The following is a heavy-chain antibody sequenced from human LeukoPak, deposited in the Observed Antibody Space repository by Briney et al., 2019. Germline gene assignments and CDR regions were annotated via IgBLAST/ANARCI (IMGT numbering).Heavy chain of an antibody. D-gene: IGHD6-6*01. Sequence: GGSLRLSCAASGFTFNTYWMSWVRQAPGKGLEWVANINQDGSEKYYVDSVKGRFTISRDNAKNSLYLQMNSLRAEDTAVYYCARDKAAPDYWGQGTLVTVSS. CDR2: INQDGSEK. J-gene: IGHJ4*02. V-gene: IGHV3-7*01. CDR1: GFTFNTYW. CDR3: ARDKAAPDY.